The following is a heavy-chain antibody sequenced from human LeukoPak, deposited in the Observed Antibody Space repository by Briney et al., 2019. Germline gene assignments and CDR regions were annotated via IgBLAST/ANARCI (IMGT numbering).Heavy chain of an antibody. D-gene: IGHD6-6*01. Sequence: PSETLSLTCTVSGGSISSYYWSWIRQPPGKGLEWIGYIYYSGSTNYNPSLKSRVTISVDTSKNQFSLKLSSVTAADTAVYYCARVRRSIAARDLKYYYYYYMDVWGKGTTVTVSS. CDR2: IYYSGST. V-gene: IGHV4-59*12. CDR3: ARVRRSIAARDLKYYYYYYMDV. J-gene: IGHJ6*03. CDR1: GGSISSYY.